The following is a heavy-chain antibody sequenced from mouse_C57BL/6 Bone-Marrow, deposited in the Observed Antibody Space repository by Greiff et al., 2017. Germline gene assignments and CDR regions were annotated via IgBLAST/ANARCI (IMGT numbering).Heavy chain of an antibody. CDR2: IHPNSGST. V-gene: IGHV1-64*01. CDR3: ARFTTVVDFDY. Sequence: QVQLQQSGAELVKPGASVKLSCKASGYTFTSYWMHWVKQRPGQGLEWIGMIHPNSGSTNYNEKFKSKATLTVDKSSSTAYMQLSSLTSEDSAVYYCARFTTVVDFDYWGQGTTLTVSS. CDR1: GYTFTSYW. D-gene: IGHD1-1*01. J-gene: IGHJ2*01.